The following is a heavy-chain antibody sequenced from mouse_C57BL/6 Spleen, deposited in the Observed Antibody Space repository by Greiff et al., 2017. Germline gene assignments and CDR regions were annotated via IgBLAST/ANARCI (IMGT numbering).Heavy chain of an antibody. D-gene: IGHD1-1*01. Sequence: QVQLQQSGPELVKPGASVKISCKASGYAFSSSWMNWVKQRPGKGLEWIGRIYPGDGDTNYNGKFKGKATLTADKSSSTAYMQLSSLTSEDSAVYFCAKVYGSKDYFDYWGQGTTLTVSS. CDR3: AKVYGSKDYFDY. CDR2: IYPGDGDT. J-gene: IGHJ2*01. V-gene: IGHV1-82*01. CDR1: GYAFSSSW.